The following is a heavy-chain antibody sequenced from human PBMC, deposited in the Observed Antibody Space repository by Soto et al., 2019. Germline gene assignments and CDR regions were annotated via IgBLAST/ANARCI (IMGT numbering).Heavy chain of an antibody. CDR3: ASNSGYDPTYYYYYGMDV. CDR2: IYPGDSDT. D-gene: IGHD5-12*01. CDR1: GYSFTSYW. Sequence: PGESLKISCKGSGYSFTSYWIGWVRQMPGKGLEWMGIIYPGDSDTRYSPSFQGQVTISADKSISTAYLQWSSLKASDTAMYYCASNSGYDPTYYYYYGMDVWGQGTTVPVSS. J-gene: IGHJ6*02. V-gene: IGHV5-51*01.